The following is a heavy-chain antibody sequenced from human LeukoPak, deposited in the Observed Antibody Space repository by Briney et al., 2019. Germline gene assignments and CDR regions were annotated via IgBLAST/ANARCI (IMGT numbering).Heavy chain of an antibody. CDR1: GFTFDDYA. D-gene: IGHD3-10*01. V-gene: IGHV3-9*01. Sequence: GGSLRLSCAASGFTFDDYAMHWVRQAPGKGLEWVSGISWNSGSIGYADSVKGRFTISRDNAKNSLYLQMNSLRAEDTAVYYCARASGGYFDYWGQGTLVTVSS. CDR2: ISWNSGSI. J-gene: IGHJ4*02. CDR3: ARASGGYFDY.